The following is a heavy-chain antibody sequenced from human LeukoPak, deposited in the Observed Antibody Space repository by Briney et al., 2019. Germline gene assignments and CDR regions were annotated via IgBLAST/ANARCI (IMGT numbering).Heavy chain of an antibody. CDR1: GGTFSSYA. V-gene: IGHV1-69*06. CDR2: IIPVFGTT. J-gene: IGHJ3*02. Sequence: SVKVSCKASGGTFSSYAVSWVRLTPGQGLEWLGGIIPVFGTTTYAQKFQAKVTMTADKSTNTAYLEISSLTSDDTAVYYCARSPRGQQLVLAAFDIWGQGTMVTVSS. CDR3: ARSPRGQQLVLAAFDI. D-gene: IGHD6-13*01.